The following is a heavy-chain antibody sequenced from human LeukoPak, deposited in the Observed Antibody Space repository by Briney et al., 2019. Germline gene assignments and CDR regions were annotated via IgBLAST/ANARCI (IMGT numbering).Heavy chain of an antibody. V-gene: IGHV4-34*01. J-gene: IGHJ4*02. CDR3: ARVKAESGWYYFDY. D-gene: IGHD6-19*01. CDR1: GGSFSGYY. CDR2: INHSGST. Sequence: SETLSLTCAVYGGSFSGYYWSWIRQPPGKGLEWIGEINHSGSTNYNPSLKSRVTISVDTSKNQFSLKLSSVTAADTAVYYCARVKAESGWYYFDYWGQGTLVTVSS.